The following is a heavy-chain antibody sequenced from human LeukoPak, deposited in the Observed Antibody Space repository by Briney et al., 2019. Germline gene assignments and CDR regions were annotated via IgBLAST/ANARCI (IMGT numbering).Heavy chain of an antibody. CDR2: IIPIFGTA. Sequence: GASVKVSCKASGGTFSSSAISWVRQAPGQGLEWMGGIIPIFGTANYAQKFQGRVTITADESTSTAYMELSSLRSEDTAVYYCARGDWRVGANKFDYWGQGTLVTVSS. CDR3: ARGDWRVGANKFDY. V-gene: IGHV1-69*13. J-gene: IGHJ4*02. CDR1: GGTFSSSA. D-gene: IGHD1-26*01.